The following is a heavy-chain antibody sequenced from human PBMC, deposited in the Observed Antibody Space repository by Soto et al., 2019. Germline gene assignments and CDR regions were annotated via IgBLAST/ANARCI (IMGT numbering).Heavy chain of an antibody. CDR1: GGSINNNNYY. CDR3: ARRFNFWSGQPYYFDS. CDR2: IYYTGTT. J-gene: IGHJ4*02. D-gene: IGHD3-3*01. Sequence: SETLSLTCTVSGGSINNNNYYWGWIRQPPGKGLEWIGSIYYTGTTYYNPSLKSRVTISVDTSNNQFSLKLSSVTAADTAVYYCARRFNFWSGQPYYFDSWGQGTLVTVSS. V-gene: IGHV4-39*01.